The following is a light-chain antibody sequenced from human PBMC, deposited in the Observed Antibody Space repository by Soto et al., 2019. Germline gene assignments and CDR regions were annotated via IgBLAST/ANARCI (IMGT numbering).Light chain of an antibody. J-gene: IGLJ1*01. Sequence: QSVLAQPPSVSWAPGQRVTISCTGSGSNIGAGYDVHWYQQLPGTAPKLLIYGNSNRPSGVTDRFSGSKSGTSASLAITGLQAEDEADYYCQSYDSSMSGHYVFGTGTKVTVL. CDR2: GNS. CDR3: QSYDSSMSGHYV. CDR1: GSNIGAGYD. V-gene: IGLV1-40*01.